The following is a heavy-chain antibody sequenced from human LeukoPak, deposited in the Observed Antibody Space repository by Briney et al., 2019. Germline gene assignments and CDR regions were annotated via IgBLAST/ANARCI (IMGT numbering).Heavy chain of an antibody. CDR3: GKEGGA. J-gene: IGHJ5*02. D-gene: IGHD3-16*01. CDR1: GFTFSSYS. Sequence: GGSLRLSCAASGFTFSSYSMNWVRQAPGKGLEWVSSISGSSSYIYYADSVKGRFTISRDNSKDMVYLQMNSLKVEDTATYYCGKEGGAWGQGTKVTVSS. V-gene: IGHV3-21*04. CDR2: ISGSSSYI.